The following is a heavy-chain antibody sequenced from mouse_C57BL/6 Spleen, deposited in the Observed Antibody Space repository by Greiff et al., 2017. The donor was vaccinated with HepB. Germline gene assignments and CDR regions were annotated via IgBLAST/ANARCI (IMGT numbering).Heavy chain of an antibody. D-gene: IGHD2-4*01. Sequence: VQLQQPGAELVKPGASVKMSCKASGYTFTSYWITWVKQRPGQGLEWIGDIYPGSGSTNYNEKFKSKATLTVDTSSSTAYMQLSSLTSEDSAVYYCASIYYDYDEVYFDYWGQGTTLTVSS. CDR2: IYPGSGST. J-gene: IGHJ2*01. CDR1: GYTFTSYW. CDR3: ASIYYDYDEVYFDY. V-gene: IGHV1-55*01.